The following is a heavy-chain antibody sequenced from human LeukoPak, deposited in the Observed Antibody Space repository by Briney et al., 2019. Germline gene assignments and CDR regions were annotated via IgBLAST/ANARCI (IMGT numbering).Heavy chain of an antibody. CDR2: IWYDGSNK. CDR3: ARDNVGYSYGYNY. Sequence: GGSLRLSCAASGFTFSSYGMHWVRQAPGKGLEWVAVIWYDGSNKHYADSVKGRFTISRDNSKNTLYLQMNSLRAEDTAVYYCARDNVGYSYGYNYWGQGTLVTVSS. V-gene: IGHV3-33*01. CDR1: GFTFSSYG. J-gene: IGHJ4*02. D-gene: IGHD5-18*01.